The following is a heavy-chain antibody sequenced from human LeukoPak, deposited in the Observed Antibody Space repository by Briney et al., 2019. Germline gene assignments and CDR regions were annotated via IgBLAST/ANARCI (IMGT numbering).Heavy chain of an antibody. CDR2: IYYSGST. D-gene: IGHD4-11*01. CDR1: GGSIRYYY. V-gene: IGHV4-59*01. Sequence: SKTLSLTWTGSGGSIRYYYWSWIRHPPGKGQGWIGYIYYSGSTNYTPSLKTRVTISVDTTKNRFSLKRSSVTAADTAVYYCARADSNYPHYYYMDVWGKGTTVTVSS. J-gene: IGHJ6*03. CDR3: ARADSNYPHYYYMDV.